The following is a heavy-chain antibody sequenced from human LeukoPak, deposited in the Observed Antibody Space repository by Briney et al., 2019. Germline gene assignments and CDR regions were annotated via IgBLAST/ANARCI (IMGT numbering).Heavy chain of an antibody. Sequence: EGSLRLSCAASGFTFSRYSMNWVRQAPGKGLEWVSSISSSSTHIYYGDSVQGRITISRDNAKNSLYLQMNSLRAEDTAVYYCARDNGIAAFQPIDYWGQGTLVTVSS. D-gene: IGHD6-13*01. CDR3: ARDNGIAAFQPIDY. CDR1: GFTFSRYS. J-gene: IGHJ4*02. CDR2: ISSSSTHI. V-gene: IGHV3-21*01.